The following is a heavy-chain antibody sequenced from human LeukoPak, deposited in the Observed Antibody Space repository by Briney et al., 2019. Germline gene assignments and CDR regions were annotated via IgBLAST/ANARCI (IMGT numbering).Heavy chain of an antibody. V-gene: IGHV3-23*01. J-gene: IGHJ4*02. Sequence: GGSLRLSCAASGFTFSSYVMSWVRQAPGKGLEWVSAISGSGGSTYYADSAKGRFTISRDNSKNTLYLHMSSLRAEDTAVYYCAKEGPLTGTDPFDYWGQGTLVTVSS. CDR1: GFTFSSYV. CDR2: ISGSGGST. D-gene: IGHD1-7*01. CDR3: AKEGPLTGTDPFDY.